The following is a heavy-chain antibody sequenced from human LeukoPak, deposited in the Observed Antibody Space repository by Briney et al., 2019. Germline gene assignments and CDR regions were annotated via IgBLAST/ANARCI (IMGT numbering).Heavy chain of an antibody. J-gene: IGHJ2*01. CDR3: ARGYGRFDL. CDR2: INHSVGT. CDR1: GFSFSSYS. V-gene: IGHV4-34*01. Sequence: GSLRLSCAASGFSFSSYSMNWVRQSSGKGLEWIGEINHSVGTNYNPSLKSRVTISVDPSKNQFSLKLSSVTAADTALYYCARGYGRFDLWGRGTLVSVSS. D-gene: IGHD4-17*01.